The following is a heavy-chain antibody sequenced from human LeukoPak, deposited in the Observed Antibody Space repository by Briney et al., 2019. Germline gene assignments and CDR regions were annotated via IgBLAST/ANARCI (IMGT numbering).Heavy chain of an antibody. J-gene: IGHJ3*02. D-gene: IGHD3-22*01. CDR3: ARGTYDSSGYYYEDAFDI. CDR2: IYYSGST. V-gene: IGHV4-30-4*01. Sequence: SQTLSLTCTVSGGSISSGDYYWSWIRQPPGKGLEWIGYIYYSGSTYYNPSLKSRVTISVDTSKNQFSLKLSSVTAADTAVYYCARGTYDSSGYYYEDAFDIWGQGTMVTVSS. CDR1: GGSISSGDYY.